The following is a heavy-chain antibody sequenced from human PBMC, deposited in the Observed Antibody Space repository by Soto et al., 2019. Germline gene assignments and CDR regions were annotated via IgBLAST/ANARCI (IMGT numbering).Heavy chain of an antibody. D-gene: IGHD2-15*01. V-gene: IGHV3-30*18. CDR1: GFTFSTYG. Sequence: QVQLVESGGGVVQPGTSLRLSCAASGFTFSTYGMHWVRQAPGKGLEWVAVISYDAINKYYADSVKGRFTISRDNSKNTLYLQMISLSGEDTAVYYCAKSMYLYSSVTGNFDFASDYSGHGTLVTVSS. CDR3: AKSMYLYSSVTGNFDFASDY. J-gene: IGHJ4*01. CDR2: ISYDAINK.